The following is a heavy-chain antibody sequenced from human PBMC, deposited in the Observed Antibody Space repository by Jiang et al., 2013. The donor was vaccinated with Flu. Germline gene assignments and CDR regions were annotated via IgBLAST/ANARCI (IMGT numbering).Heavy chain of an antibody. CDR1: GDSVSSNSAS. Sequence: SQTLSLTCAIPGDSVSSNSASWNWMRQSPSRGLEWLGRTYYRTRWYDDYAVSVKSRITINADTSKNQFSLHLNSVTSEDTAIYFCARGSSGTAVAIFKSWGQGSWSPSPQ. J-gene: IGHJ5*02. CDR3: ARGSSGTAVAIFKS. V-gene: IGHV6-1*01. CDR2: TYYRTRWYD. D-gene: IGHD6-19*01.